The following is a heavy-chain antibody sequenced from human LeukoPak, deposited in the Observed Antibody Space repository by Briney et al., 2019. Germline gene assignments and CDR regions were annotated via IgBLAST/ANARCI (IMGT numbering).Heavy chain of an antibody. CDR1: GGSFSGYY. CDR2: INHSGST. D-gene: IGHD3-22*01. V-gene: IGHV4-34*01. Sequence: PSETLSLTCAVYGGSFSGYYWSWIRQPPGKGLEWIGEINHSGSTNYNPSLKSRVTISVDTSKNQFSLKLSSVTAADTAVYYCARQNYYDSSGYYYYMDVWGKGTTVTVSS. J-gene: IGHJ6*03. CDR3: ARQNYYDSSGYYYYMDV.